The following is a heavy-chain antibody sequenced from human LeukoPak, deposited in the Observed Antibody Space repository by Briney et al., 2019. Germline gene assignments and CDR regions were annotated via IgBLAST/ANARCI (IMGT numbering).Heavy chain of an antibody. V-gene: IGHV1-2*02. CDR3: ARSKSGIAARGGKLFDI. J-gene: IGHJ3*02. CDR2: INPNSGGT. Sequence: GASVKVSCKASGYTFTSYYMHWVRQAPGQGLEWMGWINPNSGGTNYAQKFQGRVTMTRDTSISTAYMELSRLRSDDTAVYYCARSKSGIAARGGKLFDIWGQGTMVTVSS. D-gene: IGHD6-6*01. CDR1: GYTFTSYY.